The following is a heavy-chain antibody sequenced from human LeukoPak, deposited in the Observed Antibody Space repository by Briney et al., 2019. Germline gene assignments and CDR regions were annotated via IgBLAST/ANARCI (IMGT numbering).Heavy chain of an antibody. CDR3: AREEVYYYGSGQNWSDP. CDR1: GYTFTSYG. D-gene: IGHD3-10*01. CDR2: ISAYNGKT. V-gene: IGHV1-18*04. Sequence: ASVRVSCKASGYTFTSYGISWVRQAPGQGVEGMGWISAYNGKTNYAQKLQGRVTMTTDTSTSTAYMELRSLRSDDTAVYYCAREEVYYYGSGQNWSDPWGQGTLVTVSS. J-gene: IGHJ5*02.